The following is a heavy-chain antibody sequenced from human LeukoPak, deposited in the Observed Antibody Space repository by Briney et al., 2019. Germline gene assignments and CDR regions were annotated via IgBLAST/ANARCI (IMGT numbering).Heavy chain of an antibody. Sequence: SETLSLTCAVYGGSFSGYYWSWIRQPPGKGLEWIGEINHSGSTNYNPSLKSRVTISVDTSKNQFSLKLSSVTAADTAVYYCASHGYYYGSGSYHFDPWGQGTLVTVSS. J-gene: IGHJ5*02. D-gene: IGHD3-10*01. CDR3: ASHGYYYGSGSYHFDP. CDR1: GGSFSGYY. CDR2: INHSGST. V-gene: IGHV4-34*01.